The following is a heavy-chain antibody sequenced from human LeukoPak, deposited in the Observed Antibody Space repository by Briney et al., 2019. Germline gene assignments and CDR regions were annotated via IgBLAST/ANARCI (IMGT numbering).Heavy chain of an antibody. D-gene: IGHD6-19*01. CDR3: ARDAKFDSGSDRPGIYYYMDV. CDR2: VIPIFGTA. J-gene: IGHJ6*03. V-gene: IGHV1-69*13. CDR1: GGTFSSYA. Sequence: SVKLSCTASGGTFSSYAISWGRQAPGQGHEWVGGVIPIFGTANYEQTFQSRVTITADESTSTAYMELSSLRSEDTAVYYCARDAKFDSGSDRPGIYYYMDVWGKGTTVTVSS.